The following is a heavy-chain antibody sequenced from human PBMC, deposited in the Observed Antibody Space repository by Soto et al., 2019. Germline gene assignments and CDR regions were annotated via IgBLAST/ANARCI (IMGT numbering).Heavy chain of an antibody. V-gene: IGHV2-70*01. CDR2: IDWDDDK. CDR3: ARDLNYYDSSGKYYYYGMDV. Sequence: SGATLVNPTQTLTLTCTFSGFSLSTSGMCVSWIRQPPGKALEWLALIDWDDDKYYSTSLKTRLTISKDTSKNQVVLTMTNMDPVDTATYYCARDLNYYDSSGKYYYYGMDVWGQGTTVTSP. J-gene: IGHJ6*02. D-gene: IGHD3-22*01. CDR1: GFSLSTSGMC.